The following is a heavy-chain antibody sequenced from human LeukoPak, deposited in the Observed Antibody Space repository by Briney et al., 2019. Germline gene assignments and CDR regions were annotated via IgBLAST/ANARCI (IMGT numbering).Heavy chain of an antibody. J-gene: IGHJ4*02. CDR3: ASGGVAGRWPLDY. D-gene: IGHD6-19*01. V-gene: IGHV4-4*07. CDR2: IQISGST. Sequence: PSETLSLTFTVSGGSISSYYCSWIRQPAGKGLEWIGRIQISGSTNYNPSLKSRVTMSVDTSKNQFSLKLSSVTAADTAVYYCASGGVAGRWPLDYWGQGTLVTVSS. CDR1: GGSISSYY.